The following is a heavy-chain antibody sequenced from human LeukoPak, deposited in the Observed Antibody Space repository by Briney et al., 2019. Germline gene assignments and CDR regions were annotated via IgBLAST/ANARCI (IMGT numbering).Heavy chain of an antibody. CDR2: IYYSGST. CDR3: ARDVLNFWSGADAFDI. V-gene: IGHV4-59*01. J-gene: IGHJ3*02. CDR1: GGSISSYY. Sequence: SETLSLTCTVSGGSISSYYWSWIRQPPGKGLEWIGYIYYSGSTNYNPSLKSRVTISVDTSKNQFSLKLSSVTAADTAVYYCARDVLNFWSGADAFDIWGQRTMVTVSS. D-gene: IGHD3-3*01.